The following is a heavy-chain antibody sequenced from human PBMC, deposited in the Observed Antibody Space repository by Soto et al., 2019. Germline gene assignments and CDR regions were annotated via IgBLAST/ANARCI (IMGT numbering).Heavy chain of an antibody. CDR3: ASDVRRCSGGSCYGGWFDP. D-gene: IGHD2-15*01. Sequence: PSETLSLTCTVSGGSISSSSYYWGWIRQPPGKGLEWIGSIYYSGSTYYNPSLKSRVTISVDTSKNQFSLKLSSVTAADTAVYYCASDVRRCSGGSCYGGWFDPWGQGTLVTVSS. J-gene: IGHJ5*02. CDR2: IYYSGST. V-gene: IGHV4-39*01. CDR1: GGSISSSSYY.